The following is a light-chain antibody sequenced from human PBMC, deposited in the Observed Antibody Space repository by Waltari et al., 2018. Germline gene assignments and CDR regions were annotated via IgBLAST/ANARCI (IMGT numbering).Light chain of an antibody. J-gene: IGLJ2*01. CDR3: QSYDSSLSAVV. CDR1: SSNIGAGYD. CDR2: GNS. V-gene: IGLV1-40*01. Sequence: QSVLTQPPSVSGAPGQRVTISCTGSSSNIGAGYDGHWYQQRPGTAPKPLIYGNSNRPSGVPDRFSGSKSGTSASLAITGLQAEDEADYYCQSYDSSLSAVVFGGGTKLTVL.